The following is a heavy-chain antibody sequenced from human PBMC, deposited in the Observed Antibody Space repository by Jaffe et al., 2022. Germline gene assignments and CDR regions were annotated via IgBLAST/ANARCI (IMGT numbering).Heavy chain of an antibody. V-gene: IGHV3-48*03. Sequence: EVQLVESGGGLVQPGGSLRLSCAASGFTFSSYEMNWVRQAPGKGLEWVSYISSSGSTIYYADSVKGRFTISRDNAKNSLYLQMNSLRAEDTAVYYCARELPKIYYFDYWGQGTLVTVSS. J-gene: IGHJ4*02. CDR2: ISSSGSTI. D-gene: IGHD2-15*01. CDR1: GFTFSSYE. CDR3: ARELPKIYYFDY.